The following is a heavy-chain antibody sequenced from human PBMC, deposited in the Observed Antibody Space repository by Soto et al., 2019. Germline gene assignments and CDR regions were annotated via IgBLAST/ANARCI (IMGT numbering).Heavy chain of an antibody. CDR2: ISSRGGST. CDR3: ARGLYLVFGLVAATTYYSYGMDV. J-gene: IGHJ6*02. D-gene: IGHD1-26*01. CDR1: GFTFNNYA. Sequence: EVQLLESGGGLVQPGGSLRLSCAASGFTFNNYAMSWVRQAPGKGLEWVSGISSRGGSTYYADSVKGRFTITRDNSKNTLYLQMNSLRAEDTAVYYCARGLYLVFGLVAATTYYSYGMDVWGQGTTVTVSS. V-gene: IGHV3-23*01.